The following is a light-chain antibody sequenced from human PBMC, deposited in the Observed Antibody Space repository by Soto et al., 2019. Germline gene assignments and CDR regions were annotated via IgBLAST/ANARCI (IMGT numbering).Light chain of an antibody. Sequence: DIQMTQSPSSLSASAGDRVTITCQASQDISDYLNWYQQKPGKAPNLLINDASILETGVPSRFSGSESRTYFTFTISSLQPEDIGTYYCQQYDNYRVTFGQGTRLEIK. CDR2: DAS. CDR1: QDISDY. CDR3: QQYDNYRVT. J-gene: IGKJ5*01. V-gene: IGKV1-33*01.